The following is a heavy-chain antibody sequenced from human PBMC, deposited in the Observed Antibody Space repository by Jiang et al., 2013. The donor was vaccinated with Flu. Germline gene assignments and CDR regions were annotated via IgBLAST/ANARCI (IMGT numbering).Heavy chain of an antibody. Sequence: GSGLVKPSQTLSLTCTVSGGSISSGGYYWSWIRQHPGKGLECIGDIYYGGNTYSNPSLKSRISISMDTSKNQFSLKLTSVTAADTAVYFCARGVYYDSSGYGGLFDSWGQGALVTVSS. CDR2: IYYGGNT. D-gene: IGHD3-22*01. J-gene: IGHJ4*02. CDR3: ARGVYYDSSGYGGLFDS. V-gene: IGHV4-31*03. CDR1: GGSISSGGYY.